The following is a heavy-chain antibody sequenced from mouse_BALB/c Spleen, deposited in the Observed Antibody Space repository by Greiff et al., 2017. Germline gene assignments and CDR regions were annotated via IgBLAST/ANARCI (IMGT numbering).Heavy chain of an antibody. CDR2: ISNLAYSI. J-gene: IGHJ4*01. D-gene: IGHD2-4*01. CDR1: GFTFSSFG. CDR3: ARDGLGAMDY. Sequence: EVNVVESGGGLVQPGGSRKLSCAASGFTFSSFGMHWVRQAPEKGLEWVAFISNLAYSIYYADTVTGRFTISRENAKNTLYLEMSSLRSEDTAMYYCARDGLGAMDYWGQGTSVTVSS. V-gene: IGHV5-15*02.